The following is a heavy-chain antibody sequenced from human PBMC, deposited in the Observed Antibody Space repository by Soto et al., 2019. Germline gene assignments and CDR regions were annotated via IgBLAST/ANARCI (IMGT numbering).Heavy chain of an antibody. CDR1: GFTFRSYA. CDR3: ARSNMVRGVIGGYYYYGMDV. V-gene: IGHV3-30*10. J-gene: IGHJ6*02. D-gene: IGHD3-10*01. Sequence: PGGSLRLSCAASGFTFRSYAMSWVRQAPEKGLEWVSGNCCEGSNKYYTESVKGRFNISRDNSKNTLYLQMNSLRAEDTAVYYCARSNMVRGVIGGYYYYGMDVWGQGTTVTVSS. CDR2: NCCEGSNK.